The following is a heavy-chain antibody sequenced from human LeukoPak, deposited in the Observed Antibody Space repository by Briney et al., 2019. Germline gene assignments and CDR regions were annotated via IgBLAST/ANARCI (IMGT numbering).Heavy chain of an antibody. CDR1: GFTFSSYA. CDR2: ISGSGGST. CDR3: AKDQGGYSSGWYDHGNAFDI. J-gene: IGHJ4*02. Sequence: PGGSLRLSCAASGFTFSSYAMSWVRQAPGKGLEWVSAISGSGGSTYYADSVKGRFTNSRDNSKNTLYLQMNSLRAEDTAVYYCAKDQGGYSSGWYDHGNAFDIWGQGTLVTVSS. D-gene: IGHD6-19*01. V-gene: IGHV3-23*01.